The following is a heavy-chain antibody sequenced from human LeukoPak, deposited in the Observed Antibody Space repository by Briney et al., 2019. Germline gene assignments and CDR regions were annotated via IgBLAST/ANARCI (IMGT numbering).Heavy chain of an antibody. CDR3: ARGRGYSYGLQGNWFDP. CDR1: GYTFTIYA. J-gene: IGHJ5*02. V-gene: IGHV7-4-1*02. D-gene: IGHD5-18*01. Sequence: ASVKVSCKASGYTFTIYAMNWVRQVPGQGLEWMGWINTNTGNPTYAQGFTGRFVFSLDTSVSTAYLQISSLKAEDTAVYYCARGRGYSYGLQGNWFDPWGQGTLVTVSS. CDR2: INTNTGNP.